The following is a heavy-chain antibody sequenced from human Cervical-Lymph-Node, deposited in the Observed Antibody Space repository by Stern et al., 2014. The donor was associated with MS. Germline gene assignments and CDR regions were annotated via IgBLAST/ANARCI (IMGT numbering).Heavy chain of an antibody. V-gene: IGHV2-5*02. CDR2: IYWDDDK. Sequence: SGPTLVKSTQTLTLTCSVAGFSLSSSGGGVGWIRQPPGKAQEWLALIYWDDDKRYSPSLESRLTITKDTSKNQVVLTMTNMDPVDTATYYCAHRLGFDAFDIWGPGTMVIVSS. J-gene: IGHJ3*02. CDR3: AHRLGFDAFDI. CDR1: GFSLSSSGGG.